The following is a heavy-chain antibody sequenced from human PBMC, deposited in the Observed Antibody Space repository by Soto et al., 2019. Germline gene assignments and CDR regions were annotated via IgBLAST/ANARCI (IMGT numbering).Heavy chain of an antibody. CDR3: VKGYWKGDV. V-gene: IGHV3-23*01. CDR2: ISGSGGGI. D-gene: IGHD1-1*01. Sequence: EVQLLESGGGLVQPGGSLRLSCAASGFTFSTYAMNWVRQAPGNGLEWGSAISGSGGGIHYADSVKGRFTISRDNSKNTLYLQMSSLRDEDTAVYHCVKGYWKGDVWGQGTTVTVSS. J-gene: IGHJ6*02. CDR1: GFTFSTYA.